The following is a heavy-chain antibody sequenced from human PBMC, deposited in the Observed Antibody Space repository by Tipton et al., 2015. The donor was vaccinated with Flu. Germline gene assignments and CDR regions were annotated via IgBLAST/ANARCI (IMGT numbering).Heavy chain of an antibody. V-gene: IGHV4-38-2*01. Sequence: LRLSCAVSGDSIRSSDFYWGWIRQPQGKGLEWIGNIFHRGNTYHNPSLKSRVTISVDTSKSQFSLKLSSVTAADTAVYYCARRDYSNYVSEPKNWFDPWGQGALVTVSS. CDR3: ARRDYSNYVSEPKNWFDP. CDR1: GDSIRSSDFY. CDR2: IFHRGNT. D-gene: IGHD4-11*01. J-gene: IGHJ5*02.